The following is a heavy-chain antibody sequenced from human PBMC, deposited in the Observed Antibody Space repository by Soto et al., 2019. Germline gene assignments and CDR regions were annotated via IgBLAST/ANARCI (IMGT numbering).Heavy chain of an antibody. J-gene: IGHJ5*02. D-gene: IGHD3-22*01. CDR2: ISAYNGNT. CDR1: GYTFTSYG. V-gene: IGHV1-18*01. CDR3: AREGYYYDSSGYRGFDP. Sequence: GASVKVSCKASGYTFTSYGISWVRQAPGQGLEWMGWISAYNGNTNYAQKLQGRVTMTTDTSTSTAYMELRSLRSDDTAVYYCAREGYYYDSSGYRGFDPWGQGTLVTVSS.